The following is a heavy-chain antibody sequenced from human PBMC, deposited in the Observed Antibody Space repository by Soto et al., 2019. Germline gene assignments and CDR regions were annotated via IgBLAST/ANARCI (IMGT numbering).Heavy chain of an antibody. J-gene: IGHJ6*03. D-gene: IGHD3-3*01. Sequence: SETLSLTCAVYGGSFSGYYWSWIRQPPGKGLEWIGEINHSGSTNYNPSLKSRVTISVDTSKNQFSLKLSSVTAADTAVYYCARGLALRFLGNYFMDVWGKGTSVTVSS. CDR2: INHSGST. CDR1: GGSFSGYY. V-gene: IGHV4-34*01. CDR3: ARGLALRFLGNYFMDV.